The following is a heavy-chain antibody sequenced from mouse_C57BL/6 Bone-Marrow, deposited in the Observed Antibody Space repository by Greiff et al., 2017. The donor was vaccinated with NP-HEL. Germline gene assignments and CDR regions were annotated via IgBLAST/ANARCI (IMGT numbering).Heavy chain of an antibody. D-gene: IGHD1-1*01. CDR2: IYPGSGST. V-gene: IGHV1-55*01. CDR3: ARMTTVVEDYAMDY. CDR1: GYTFTSYW. J-gene: IGHJ4*01. Sequence: VQLQQPGAELVKPGASVKMSCKASGYTFTSYWITWVKQRPGQGLEWIGDIYPGSGSTNYNEKFKSKATLTVDTSSSTAYMQLSSLTSEDSAVYYCARMTTVVEDYAMDYWGQGTSVTVSS.